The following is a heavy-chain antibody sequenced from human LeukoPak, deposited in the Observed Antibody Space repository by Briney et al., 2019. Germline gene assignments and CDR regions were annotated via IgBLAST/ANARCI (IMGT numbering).Heavy chain of an antibody. Sequence: GGSLRLSCAASGFTFSSYAMSWVRQAPGKGLEWVSAISGSGGSTYYADSVKGRFTISRDNSKNTLYLQMDSLRAEDTAVYYCARDRLHYGEYEKTFDYWGQGTLVTVSS. J-gene: IGHJ4*02. CDR1: GFTFSSYA. CDR3: ARDRLHYGEYEKTFDY. CDR2: ISGSGGST. V-gene: IGHV3-23*01. D-gene: IGHD4-17*01.